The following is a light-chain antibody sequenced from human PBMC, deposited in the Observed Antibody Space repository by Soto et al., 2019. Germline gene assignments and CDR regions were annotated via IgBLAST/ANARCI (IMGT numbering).Light chain of an antibody. Sequence: EIVLTQSPGTLSLSPGERATLSCRASQTVSSNFLAWFQQKPGQAPRFVIYGASSRATGIPDRFSGSGSGTDFTLTISRLEPEDFAVYYCQQYGSSPLTFGGGTKVELK. CDR2: GAS. J-gene: IGKJ4*01. CDR1: QTVSSNF. CDR3: QQYGSSPLT. V-gene: IGKV3-20*01.